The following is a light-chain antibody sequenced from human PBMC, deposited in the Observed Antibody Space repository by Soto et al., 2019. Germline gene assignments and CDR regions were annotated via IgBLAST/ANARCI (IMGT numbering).Light chain of an antibody. CDR3: QQLFTYPPT. J-gene: IGKJ3*01. CDR1: QGIARA. Sequence: AIHLTQSPSSLSATVGDSVTITCRASQGIARALAWYQQKPGKAPKLLIYDASSLESGVPSRFSGSGYVTDFTLTITSLQPEDFATYYCQQLFTYPPTFGPGTKVDIK. CDR2: DAS. V-gene: IGKV1-13*02.